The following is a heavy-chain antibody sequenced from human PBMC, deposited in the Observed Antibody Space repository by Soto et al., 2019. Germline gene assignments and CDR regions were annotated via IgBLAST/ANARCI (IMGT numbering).Heavy chain of an antibody. CDR3: APPTIFGVVNYHLEARPPHT. J-gene: IGHJ5*02. D-gene: IGHD3-3*01. CDR1: GFTFSSYS. Sequence: GGSLRLSCAASGFTFSSYSMNWVRQAPGKGLEWVSSISSSSYIYYADSVKGRFTISRDNAKNSLYLQMNSLRAEDTAVYYCAPPTIFGVVNYHLEARPPHTWGQGTLVTVSS. CDR2: ISSSSYI. V-gene: IGHV3-21*01.